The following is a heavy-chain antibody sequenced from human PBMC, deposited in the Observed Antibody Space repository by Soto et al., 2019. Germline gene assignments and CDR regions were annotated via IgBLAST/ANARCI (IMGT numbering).Heavy chain of an antibody. CDR2: VYTSGGT. CDR3: ARGQRFSDWFDP. J-gene: IGHJ5*02. D-gene: IGHD3-3*01. V-gene: IGHV4-4*07. CDR1: AGSMTTYY. Sequence: SETLSLTCPVSAGSMTTYYWACIRQPAGKGLEWIGLVYTSGGTHYNPYLKRRVTISLDASKNQSSLRLLSVTDADTAVYYCARGQRFSDWFDPWGQGTMVTVSS.